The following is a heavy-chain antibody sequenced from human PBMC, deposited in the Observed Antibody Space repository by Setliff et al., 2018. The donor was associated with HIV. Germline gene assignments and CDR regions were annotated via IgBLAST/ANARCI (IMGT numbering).Heavy chain of an antibody. V-gene: IGHV4-39*01. CDR2: VFYSGST. Sequence: PSETLSLTCAVSGVTFSSNNYYWGWIRQPPGKGLEWIGTVFYSGSTSYSPPLKSRVNMSIDTSTRQFSLNLSSVTAADTAVYYCARHYGGNLDAFDIWGLGTMVTVSS. J-gene: IGHJ3*02. CDR1: GVTFSSNNYY. CDR3: ARHYGGNLDAFDI. D-gene: IGHD4-17*01.